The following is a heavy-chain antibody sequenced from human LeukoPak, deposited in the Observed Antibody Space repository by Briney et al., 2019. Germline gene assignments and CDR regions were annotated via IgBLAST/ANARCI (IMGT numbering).Heavy chain of an antibody. CDR2: ISGSGGST. V-gene: IGHV3-23*01. Sequence: SGGSLRLSCAASGFTFSTYSMNWVRQAPGKGLEWVSAISGSGGSTYYADSVKGRFTISRDNSKNTLYLQMNSLRAEDTAVYYCANSVVVPAALPLYYFDYWGQGTLVTVSS. CDR1: GFTFSTYS. CDR3: ANSVVVPAALPLYYFDY. D-gene: IGHD2-2*01. J-gene: IGHJ4*02.